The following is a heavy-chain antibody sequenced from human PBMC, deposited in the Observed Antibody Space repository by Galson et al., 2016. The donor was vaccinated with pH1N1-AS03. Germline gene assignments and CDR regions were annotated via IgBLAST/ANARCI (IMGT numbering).Heavy chain of an antibody. V-gene: IGHV3-74*01. Sequence: SLRLSCAASGLTLSSSWMHWVHQAPGKGLVSLSLVKSDGSHTYYADSVKGRFTISRDNAKNTLYLQMDSLRAEDTAVYYCARDWTGSIDYWGQGTLVTVSS. J-gene: IGHJ4*02. CDR3: ARDWTGSIDY. CDR2: VKSDGSHT. CDR1: GLTLSSSW. D-gene: IGHD3/OR15-3a*01.